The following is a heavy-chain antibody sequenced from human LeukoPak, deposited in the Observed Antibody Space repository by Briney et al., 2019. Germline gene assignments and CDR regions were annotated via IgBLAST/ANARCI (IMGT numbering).Heavy chain of an antibody. D-gene: IGHD3-10*01. J-gene: IGHJ4*02. CDR3: AKDLKPYGSGSYYFDY. CDR2: ISYDGSNK. V-gene: IGHV3-30*18. CDR1: GFTFSSYG. Sequence: GRPLRLSCAASGFTFSSYGMHWVRQAPGKGLEWVAVISYDGSNKYYADSVKGRFTISRDNSKNTLYLQMNSLRAEDTAVYYCAKDLKPYGSGSYYFDYWGQGTLVTVSS.